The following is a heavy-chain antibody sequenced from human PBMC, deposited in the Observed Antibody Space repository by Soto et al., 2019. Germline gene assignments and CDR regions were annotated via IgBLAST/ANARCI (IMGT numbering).Heavy chain of an antibody. J-gene: IGHJ4*02. V-gene: IGHV3-72*01. CDR3: ARGALLFDD. CDR1: GLTLSDHY. Sequence: EVQLVQSGGGLVQPGGSLRLSCAASGLTLSDHYMDWVRQTPGKGLEWIGRSRNKVIGYTTEYAASVKGRFTISRDDSPTSLYLQMNSPRTDDTAVYSCARGALLFDDWGQGTLVTVSS. CDR2: SRNKVIGYTT.